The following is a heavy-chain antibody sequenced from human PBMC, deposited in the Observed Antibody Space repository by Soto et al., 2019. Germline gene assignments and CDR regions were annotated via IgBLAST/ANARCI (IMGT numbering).Heavy chain of an antibody. CDR2: ISGSGGST. J-gene: IGHJ1*01. Sequence: PGGSLRLSCAASGFTFSSYAMSWVRQAPGKGLEWVSAISGSGGSTYYADSVKGRFTISRDNSKNTLYLQMNSLRAEDTAVYYCAKGSPNYDYIWGSYRMGSVEYFQHWGQGTLVTVSS. D-gene: IGHD3-16*02. CDR3: AKGSPNYDYIWGSYRMGSVEYFQH. CDR1: GFTFSSYA. V-gene: IGHV3-23*01.